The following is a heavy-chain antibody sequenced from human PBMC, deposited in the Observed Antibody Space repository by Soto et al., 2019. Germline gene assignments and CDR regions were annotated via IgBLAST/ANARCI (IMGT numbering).Heavy chain of an antibody. J-gene: IGHJ5*02. CDR1: GFAFGDYA. CDR2: IRSKAFGGTP. Sequence: GGSLRLSCTVSGFAFGDYAMSLVRQAPGKGLEWVGLIRSKAFGGTPEYAASVKGRFTISSDDSKRIAYLQMNSLKTEDTGVYYCIREDYGGKPDSSWGLGKMVTVSS. V-gene: IGHV3-49*04. CDR3: IREDYGGKPDSS. D-gene: IGHD4-17*01.